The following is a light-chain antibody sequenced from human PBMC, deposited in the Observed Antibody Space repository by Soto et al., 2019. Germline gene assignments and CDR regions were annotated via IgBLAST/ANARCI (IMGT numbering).Light chain of an antibody. CDR3: QQYDNWPPFT. Sequence: EIVMTQSPATLSVSPGERATLSCRASQSVNSHLAWYQQKPGQAPRLLLYGAYYRATGIPARFSGSGSGTDFTLTISSLQSEDFAVYYCQQYDNWPPFTFGPGTKVDIK. CDR1: QSVNSH. V-gene: IGKV3-15*01. J-gene: IGKJ3*01. CDR2: GAY.